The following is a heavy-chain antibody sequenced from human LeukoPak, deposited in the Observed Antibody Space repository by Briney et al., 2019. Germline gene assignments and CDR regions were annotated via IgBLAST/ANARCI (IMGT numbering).Heavy chain of an antibody. CDR3: ARDRRYGYYFDY. CDR1: GFTFSSYA. V-gene: IGHV3-30*04. Sequence: GGSLRLSCAASGFTFSSYAMHWVRQAPGKGLEWVAVISYDGSNKYYADSVKGRFTISRDNSKNTLYLQMNSLRAEDTAVYYCARDRRYGYYFDYWGQGILVTVSS. D-gene: IGHD5-18*01. CDR2: ISYDGSNK. J-gene: IGHJ4*02.